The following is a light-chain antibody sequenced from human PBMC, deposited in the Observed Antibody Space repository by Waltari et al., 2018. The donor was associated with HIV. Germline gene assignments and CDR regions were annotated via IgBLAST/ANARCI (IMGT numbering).Light chain of an antibody. CDR3: AAWEDSLSGLYV. CDR1: SSTIGRNF. Sequence: QSVLTPPPSASGTPGQRVPIYCSGSSSTIGRNFVCWVQQLTGTAPQLLLYSNNRRPTWVPDLFSGSKSGTSASLAISGLRSEDEADDVCAAWEDSLSGLYVCGTGTKVTVL. V-gene: IGLV1-47*02. J-gene: IGLJ1*01. CDR2: SNN.